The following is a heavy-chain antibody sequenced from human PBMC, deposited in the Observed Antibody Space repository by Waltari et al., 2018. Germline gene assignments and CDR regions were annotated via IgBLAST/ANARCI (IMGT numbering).Heavy chain of an antibody. CDR2: IWYDGSNK. CDR1: EFTFSSYD. CDR3: AKDRGTDYAFDI. J-gene: IGHJ3*02. Sequence: QVQQVESGGGVVQPGRSRRLSWAASEFTFSSYDMHWFRKAPGKGLEWVAVIWYDGSNKYYADAGKGRFTISRDNSKNTLYLQMNSLRAEDTAVYYCAKDRGTDYAFDIWGQGTMVTVSS. D-gene: IGHD3-16*01. V-gene: IGHV3-33*06.